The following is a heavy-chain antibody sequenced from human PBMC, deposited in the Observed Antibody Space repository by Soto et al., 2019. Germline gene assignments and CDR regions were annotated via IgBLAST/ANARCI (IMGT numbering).Heavy chain of an antibody. J-gene: IGHJ4*02. D-gene: IGHD3-22*01. CDR2: IYYSGST. Sequence: SGTLSVTCVLSGGSISIGDYYWSWIRQPPGKGLEWIGYIYYSGSTYYTPSPKSRLTISIDTSNNQFSLKLSSVTAADTAVYYCVREEYYYDGNGYVNYYFVNWGQGAMVPVSS. CDR1: GGSISIGDYY. CDR3: VREEYYYDGNGYVNYYFVN. V-gene: IGHV4-30-4*01.